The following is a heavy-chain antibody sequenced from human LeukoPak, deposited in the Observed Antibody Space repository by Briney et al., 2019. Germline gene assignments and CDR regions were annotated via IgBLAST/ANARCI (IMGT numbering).Heavy chain of an antibody. J-gene: IGHJ4*02. CDR1: GFTFDDYG. D-gene: IGHD3-3*01. Sequence: GGSLRLSCAASGFTFDDYGMSWVRQAPGKGLEWVSGINWNGGSTGYADSEKGRFTISRDNAKNSLYLQMNSLRAEDTALYYCARDLGQFLEWLSKPSYFDYWGQGTLVTVSS. CDR3: ARDLGQFLEWLSKPSYFDY. V-gene: IGHV3-20*04. CDR2: INWNGGST.